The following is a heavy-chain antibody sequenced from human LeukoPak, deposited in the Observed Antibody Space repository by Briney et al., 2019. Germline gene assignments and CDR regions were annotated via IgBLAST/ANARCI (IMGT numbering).Heavy chain of an antibody. J-gene: IGHJ6*04. CDR2: VWYDGSNQ. D-gene: IGHD2-2*01. V-gene: IGHV3-33*01. CDR3: ATRYCSIAACRASSYMDV. Sequence: GGSLRLSCAASGLPFSGSGMHWVRQAPGKGLEWVAIVWYDGSNQYYADSVKGRFTISRDNSKNTMYLQMNSLKGEDTAVYYCATRYCSIAACRASSYMDVWGKGTTVTVSS. CDR1: GLPFSGSG.